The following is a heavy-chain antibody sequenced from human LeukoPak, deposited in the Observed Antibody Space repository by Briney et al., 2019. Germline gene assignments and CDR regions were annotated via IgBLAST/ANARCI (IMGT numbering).Heavy chain of an antibody. CDR1: GYTLTELP. Sequence: ASVKVSCKVSGYTLTELPMHWVRQAPGKGLEWMGGFDPEDGETIYAQKFQGRVTMTEDTSTDTAYMELSSLRSEDTAVYYCATDHSPLLGYSSSSAFDIWGQGTMVTVSS. V-gene: IGHV1-24*01. CDR2: FDPEDGET. D-gene: IGHD6-6*01. CDR3: ATDHSPLLGYSSSSAFDI. J-gene: IGHJ3*02.